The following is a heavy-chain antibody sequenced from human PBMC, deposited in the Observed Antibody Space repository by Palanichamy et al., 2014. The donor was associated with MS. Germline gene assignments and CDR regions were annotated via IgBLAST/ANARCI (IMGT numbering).Heavy chain of an antibody. CDR2: ISSSGGTI. D-gene: IGHD6-19*01. V-gene: IGHV3-48*03. CDR1: GFTFSTYE. CDR3: VRRGTGYSSGWYVY. J-gene: IGHJ4*02. Sequence: EVQLVESGGGSVQPGGSLRLSCAASGFTFSTYEMSWVRQAPGKGLEWVSYISSSGGTIYYADSVKGRFTVSRDNAKNSLYLQMNSLRDEDMAVYYCVRRGTGYSSGWYVYWGQGTLVTVSS.